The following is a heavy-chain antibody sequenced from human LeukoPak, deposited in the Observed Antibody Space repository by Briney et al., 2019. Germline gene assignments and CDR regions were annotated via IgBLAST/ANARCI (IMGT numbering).Heavy chain of an antibody. CDR2: IYYSGST. CDR3: ARDRYYYDSSGPDQYYFDY. D-gene: IGHD3-22*01. V-gene: IGHV4-39*07. J-gene: IGHJ4*02. CDR1: GGSISSSSYY. Sequence: PSETLSLTCTVSGGSISSSSYYWGWIRQPPGKGLEWIGSIYYSGSTYYNPSLKSRVTISVDTPKNQFSLKLSSVTAADTAVYYCARDRYYYDSSGPDQYYFDYWGQGTLVTVSS.